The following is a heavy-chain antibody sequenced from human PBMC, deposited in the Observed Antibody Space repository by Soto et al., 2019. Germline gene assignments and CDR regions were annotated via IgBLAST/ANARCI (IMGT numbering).Heavy chain of an antibody. V-gene: IGHV3-9*01. Sequence: EVQLVESGGGLVQPGRSLRLSCAASGFTFDDYAMHWVRQAPGKGLEWVSGIIWNSGSIGYADSVKGRFTISRDNAKNSLYLQMNSLRAEDTALYYCAKEINGDYDAFDIWGQGTMVTVSS. CDR1: GFTFDDYA. J-gene: IGHJ3*02. D-gene: IGHD4-17*01. CDR2: IIWNSGSI. CDR3: AKEINGDYDAFDI.